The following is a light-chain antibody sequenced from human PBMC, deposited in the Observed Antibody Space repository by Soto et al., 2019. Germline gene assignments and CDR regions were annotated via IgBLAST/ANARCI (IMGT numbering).Light chain of an antibody. Sequence: SALTQPASVSGSPGQSITITCTGTSSDVGTDNYVSWYQQHPGKAPKLMIYDVSDRPSTVSDRFSGSKSANTASLTISGLQTEDEADYYCSSYISSTTLLFGGGTKVTVL. V-gene: IGLV2-14*01. CDR3: SSYISSTTLL. J-gene: IGLJ2*01. CDR2: DVS. CDR1: SSDVGTDNY.